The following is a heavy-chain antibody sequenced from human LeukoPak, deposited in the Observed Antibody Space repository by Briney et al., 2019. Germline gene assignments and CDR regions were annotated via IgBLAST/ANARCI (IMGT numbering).Heavy chain of an antibody. V-gene: IGHV3-23*01. D-gene: IGHD4-23*01. J-gene: IGHJ4*02. CDR1: GFSFSDSW. CDR2: ISGSGGGT. Sequence: PGGSLRLSCVASGFSFSDSWMSWVRQAPGKGLEWVSDISGSGGGTNYADSVKGRFSITRDNSKYTLYLQMNSLRAEDTAVYYCAKDLQDYGGKMDYWGQGTLVTVSS. CDR3: AKDLQDYGGKMDY.